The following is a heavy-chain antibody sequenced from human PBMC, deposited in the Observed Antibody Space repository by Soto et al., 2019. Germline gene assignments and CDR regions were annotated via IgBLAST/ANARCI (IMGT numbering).Heavy chain of an antibody. CDR3: ARDVGYYDSSGYPDY. J-gene: IGHJ4*02. D-gene: IGHD3-22*01. CDR2: INPSGGST. Sequence: ASVKVACKASGYTFTSYYMHWVRQAPGQGLEWMGIINPSGGSTSYAQKFQGRVTMTRDTSTSTVYMELSSLRSEDTAVYYCARDVGYYDSSGYPDYWGQATRGIVSS. CDR1: GYTFTSYY. V-gene: IGHV1-46*01.